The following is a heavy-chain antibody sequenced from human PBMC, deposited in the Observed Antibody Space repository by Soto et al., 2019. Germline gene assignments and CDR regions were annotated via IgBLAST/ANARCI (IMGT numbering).Heavy chain of an antibody. CDR2: INHSGVT. V-gene: IGHV4-34*01. Sequence: SETLSLTCAVYGGSFSGYYWSWIRQPPGKGLEWIGEINHSGVTNYKPSLKRRVTISVDTSKNQFSLQLKSVTAADTALYYCARFSGSYYYAMDVWGQGSTVSVSS. J-gene: IGHJ6*02. CDR1: GGSFSGYY. D-gene: IGHD6-19*01. CDR3: ARFSGSYYYAMDV.